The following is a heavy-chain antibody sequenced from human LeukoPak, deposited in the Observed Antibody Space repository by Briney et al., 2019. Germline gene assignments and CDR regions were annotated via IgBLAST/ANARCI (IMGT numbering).Heavy chain of an antibody. Sequence: GGSLRLSCAASGLVFSRSGMHWVRXAPGKGLEWVAFLQYDGNEIYYAESVKGRFTISRDNSKNTLYLQMSSLRSDDTAVYYCVSEERAVKDSWGQGTLVSVSS. D-gene: IGHD3-10*01. CDR3: VSEERAVKDS. V-gene: IGHV3-30*02. J-gene: IGHJ4*02. CDR1: GLVFSRSG. CDR2: LQYDGNEI.